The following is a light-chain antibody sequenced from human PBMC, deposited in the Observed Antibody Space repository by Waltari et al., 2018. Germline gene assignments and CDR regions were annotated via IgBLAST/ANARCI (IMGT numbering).Light chain of an antibody. CDR1: SSDVGDYNY. V-gene: IGLV2-11*01. J-gene: IGLJ2*01. Sequence: QSALTQPRPVSGSPGQSVTISCTETSSDVGDYNYVSWYQQHPDKAPKLMIYDVTKRPSGVPDRFSGSKSGNTASLTISGLQAEDEADYYCCSYAGSYSFVFGGGTKLTVL. CDR2: DVT. CDR3: CSYAGSYSFV.